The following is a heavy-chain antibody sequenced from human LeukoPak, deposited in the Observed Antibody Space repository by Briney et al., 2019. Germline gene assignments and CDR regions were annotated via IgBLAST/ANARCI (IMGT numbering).Heavy chain of an antibody. CDR3: ARDPIASAASGGDS. Sequence: GGSLRLSCAASGFTFSSDSMNWARQAPGKGLEWVSSITSRSSYTYYADSTKGRFTISRDNAKNSLYLQMNSLRAEDTAIYYCARDPIASAASGGDSWGQGTLVTVSS. CDR1: GFTFSSDS. CDR2: ITSRSSYT. D-gene: IGHD6-13*01. V-gene: IGHV3-21*01. J-gene: IGHJ4*02.